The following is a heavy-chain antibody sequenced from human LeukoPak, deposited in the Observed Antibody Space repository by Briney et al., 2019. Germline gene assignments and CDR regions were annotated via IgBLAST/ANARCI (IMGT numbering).Heavy chain of an antibody. V-gene: IGHV1-8*01. CDR2: MNPNSGNT. Sequence: ASVKVSCKASGYTFTSYDINWVRQATGQGLEWMGWMNPNSGNTGYAQKFQGRVTMTRNTSISTAYMELSSLRSEDTAVYYCARVVYDILTGSQGFDYWGQGTLVTVSS. J-gene: IGHJ4*02. D-gene: IGHD3-9*01. CDR1: GYTFTSYD. CDR3: ARVVYDILTGSQGFDY.